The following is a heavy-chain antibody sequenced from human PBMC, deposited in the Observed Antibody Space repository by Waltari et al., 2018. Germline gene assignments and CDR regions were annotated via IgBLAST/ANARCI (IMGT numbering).Heavy chain of an antibody. Sequence: EVQVVESGGGLVQPGGSLRLSCEVSEFDFSTYWMTWVRQASGRGLEGVANMNYDGSEKNYVDSVKGRFSISRDNARKSVFLQMNRLRVEDTAVYYCATYRWLGYWGQGTQVTVSS. CDR2: MNYDGSEK. D-gene: IGHD2-15*01. CDR3: ATYRWLGY. CDR1: EFDFSTYW. V-gene: IGHV3-7*03. J-gene: IGHJ4*02.